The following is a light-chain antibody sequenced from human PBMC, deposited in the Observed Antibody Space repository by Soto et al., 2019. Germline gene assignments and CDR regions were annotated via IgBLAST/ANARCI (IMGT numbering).Light chain of an antibody. CDR2: EAS. CDR3: QQYHSYSLT. Sequence: DIQMTQSPSTLSASVGGGVTITCRASQSINSWLAWYQQKPGKAPKLLIYEASNLESGVPSRFSGSRSGTEFTLTISRLQPDDFATYYCQQYHSYSLTFGGGTKVEIK. CDR1: QSINSW. J-gene: IGKJ4*01. V-gene: IGKV1-5*03.